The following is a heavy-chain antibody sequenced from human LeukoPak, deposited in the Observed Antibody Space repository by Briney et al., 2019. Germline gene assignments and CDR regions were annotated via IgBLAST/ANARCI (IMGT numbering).Heavy chain of an antibody. Sequence: GGSLRLSCAASGFTFSSYWMSWVRQAPGKGLEWVSSISSSSSYIYYADSVKGRFTISRDNAKNSLYLQMNSLRDEDTAVYYCARDSYSGSYPAFDYWGQGTLVTVSS. J-gene: IGHJ4*02. CDR3: ARDSYSGSYPAFDY. D-gene: IGHD1-26*01. CDR1: GFTFSSYW. V-gene: IGHV3-21*01. CDR2: ISSSSSYI.